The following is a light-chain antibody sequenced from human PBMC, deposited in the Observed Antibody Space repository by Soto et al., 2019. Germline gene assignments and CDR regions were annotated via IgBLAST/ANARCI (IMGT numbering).Light chain of an antibody. CDR2: GNN. J-gene: IGLJ2*01. Sequence: QPVLTQPPSVSGAPGQRVTISCTGTSSNIGARYDVHWYQQLPGTAPKLLIYGNNYRPSGVPDRFSGSRSDTSASLAITGLQAEDEADYYCQSYDTSLSGMLFGGGTQLTVL. CDR3: QSYDTSLSGML. CDR1: SSNIGARYD. V-gene: IGLV1-40*01.